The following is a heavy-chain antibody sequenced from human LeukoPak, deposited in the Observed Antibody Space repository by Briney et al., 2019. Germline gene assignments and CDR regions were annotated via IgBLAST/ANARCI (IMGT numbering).Heavy chain of an antibody. Sequence: ASETLSLTCTVSGGSISSFHWSWIRQPPGKGLECIGYIYYGGSTNCNPSLKSRVTISVDTSKNQFSLRLNSVTAADTAVYYCARRFGWDSFDYWGQGTLVTVSS. CDR2: IYYGGST. CDR3: ARRFGWDSFDY. D-gene: IGHD1-26*01. V-gene: IGHV4-59*08. J-gene: IGHJ4*02. CDR1: GGSISSFH.